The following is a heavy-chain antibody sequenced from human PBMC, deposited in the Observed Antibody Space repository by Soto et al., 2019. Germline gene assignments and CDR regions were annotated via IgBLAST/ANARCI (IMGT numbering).Heavy chain of an antibody. CDR1: GYTFTSYA. V-gene: IGHV1-18*01. CDR2: ISAYNGNT. CDR3: ARDLSYFSRVAGADY. Sequence: ASVKVSCKASGYTFTSYATLLVRQAPGQRLEWMGWISAYNGNTNYAQKLQGRVTMTTDTSTSTAYMELRSLRSDDTAVYYCARDLSYFSRVAGADYWGQGTLVTVSS. D-gene: IGHD6-19*01. J-gene: IGHJ4*02.